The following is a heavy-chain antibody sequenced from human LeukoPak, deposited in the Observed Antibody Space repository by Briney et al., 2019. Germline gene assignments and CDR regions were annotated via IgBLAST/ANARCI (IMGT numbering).Heavy chain of an antibody. J-gene: IGHJ4*02. CDR2: TRYDGSNK. CDR3: AKADLVITYYFDY. Sequence: PGGSLRLSCAASGFTFSSYGMLWVRQAPGKGLEWVAFTRYDGSNKYYADSVKGRFTISRDNSKNTLYLQMNSLRAEDTAVYYCAKADLVITYYFDYWGQGTLVTVSS. CDR1: GFTFSSYG. V-gene: IGHV3-30*02. D-gene: IGHD3-22*01.